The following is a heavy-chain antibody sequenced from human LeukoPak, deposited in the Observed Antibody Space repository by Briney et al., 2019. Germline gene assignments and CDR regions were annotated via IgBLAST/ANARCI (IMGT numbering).Heavy chain of an antibody. D-gene: IGHD2-2*02. CDR3: ARDLKWVPAAISPIDDY. CDR2: ISSGSSTI. CDR1: GFTFSSYS. V-gene: IGHV3-48*02. J-gene: IGHJ4*02. Sequence: GGSLRLSCAASGFTFSSYSMNWVRQAPGKGLEWVSYISSGSSTIYYADSVKGRFTISRDNAKNSLYLQMNSLRDKDTAVYYCARDLKWVPAAISPIDDYWGQGTLVTVSS.